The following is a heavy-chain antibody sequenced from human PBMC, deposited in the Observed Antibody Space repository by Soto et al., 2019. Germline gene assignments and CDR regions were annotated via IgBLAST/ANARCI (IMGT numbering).Heavy chain of an antibody. J-gene: IGHJ4*02. Sequence: QVQLQESGPGLVKPSETLSLTCTVSGGSISSYYWSWIRQPPGKGLEWIGYIYYSGSTNYNPSLKSRVTISVDTSKNQFSLELSSVTAADTAVYYCARALGSGSYYVGYWGQGTLVTVSS. V-gene: IGHV4-59*01. CDR2: IYYSGST. D-gene: IGHD1-26*01. CDR3: ARALGSGSYYVGY. CDR1: GGSISSYY.